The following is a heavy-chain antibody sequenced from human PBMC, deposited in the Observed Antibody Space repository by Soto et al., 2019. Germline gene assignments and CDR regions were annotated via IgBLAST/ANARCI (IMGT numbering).Heavy chain of an antibody. Sequence: SETLSLTCAFSGCSINSNNWWSWVRQPPGKGLEWIGEIYHSGSTNYNPSLKSRVTISVDKSKNQFSLKLSSVTAADTAVYYCARGGGYSYGYYYYYGMDVWGQGTTVT. CDR2: IYHSGST. CDR3: ARGGGYSYGYYYYYGMDV. D-gene: IGHD5-18*01. V-gene: IGHV4-4*02. CDR1: GCSINSNNW. J-gene: IGHJ6*02.